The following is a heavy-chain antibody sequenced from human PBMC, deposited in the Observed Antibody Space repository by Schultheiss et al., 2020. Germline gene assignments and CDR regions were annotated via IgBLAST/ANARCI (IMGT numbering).Heavy chain of an antibody. Sequence: SETLSLTCAVYGGSFSGYYWSWIRQPPGKGLEWIGEINHSGSTNYNPSLKSRVTISVDTSKNQLSLKLSSVTAADTAVYYCAAWQLAYFDYWGQGTLVTVSS. CDR2: INHSGST. D-gene: IGHD6-6*01. J-gene: IGHJ4*02. V-gene: IGHV4-34*01. CDR1: GGSFSGYY. CDR3: AAWQLAYFDY.